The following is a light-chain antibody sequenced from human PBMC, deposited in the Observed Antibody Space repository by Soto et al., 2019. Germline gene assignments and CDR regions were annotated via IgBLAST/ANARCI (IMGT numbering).Light chain of an antibody. CDR2: GAS. CDR1: LSVSSSY. Sequence: EIVLTQSPGTLSLSPGERATLSCRPRLSVSSSYLAWYQQKPGQSPRLLIFGASSRATGTPDRFSGSGSGTDFTLTISTLEPEDFAVYYCQQYDTSPRTFGQGTKVEIK. J-gene: IGKJ1*01. V-gene: IGKV3-20*01. CDR3: QQYDTSPRT.